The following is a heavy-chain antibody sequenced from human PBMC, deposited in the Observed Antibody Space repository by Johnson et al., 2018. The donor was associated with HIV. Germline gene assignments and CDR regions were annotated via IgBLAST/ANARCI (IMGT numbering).Heavy chain of an antibody. V-gene: IGHV3-11*04. D-gene: IGHD5-18*01. CDR1: GFIFSDYY. J-gene: IGHJ3*02. Sequence: QVQLLESGGGVVQPGRSLRLSCAASGFIFSDYYMSWIRQAPGKGLEWVSYISSSGSTIYYADFVKGRFTISRDNAKKSLYLQMNSLRAEDTALYYCARDREDPSDSYGAFDIWGQGTMVTVSS. CDR2: ISSSGSTI. CDR3: ARDREDPSDSYGAFDI.